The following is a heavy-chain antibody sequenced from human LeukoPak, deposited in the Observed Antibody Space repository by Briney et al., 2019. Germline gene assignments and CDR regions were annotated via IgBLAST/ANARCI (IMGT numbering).Heavy chain of an antibody. CDR1: GYTFTSYD. J-gene: IGHJ6*03. V-gene: IGHV1-8*01. CDR2: MSPNSGNT. D-gene: IGHD6-13*01. CDR3: ARIPNSWYRSGYYYMDV. Sequence: PGASVKVSCKASGYTFTSYDINWVRQATGQGLEWMGWMSPNSGNTGYAQKFQGRVTMTRNTSISTAYMELSSLRSEDTAVYYCARIPNSWYRSGYYYMDVWGKGTTVTVSS.